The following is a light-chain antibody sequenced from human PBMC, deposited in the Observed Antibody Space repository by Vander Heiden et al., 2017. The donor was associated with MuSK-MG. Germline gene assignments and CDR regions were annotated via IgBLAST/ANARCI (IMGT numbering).Light chain of an antibody. J-gene: IGKJ2*01. CDR3: QQYKSEGYT. CDR1: QSISSW. V-gene: IGKV1-5*01. Sequence: IQMTQSPSPLSASVGDRVTITCRASQSISSWLAWYQQKPGKAPKRLIYDASSLESGVPSRFSGSGSGTEFTLTISSMQPDDFATYYGQQYKSEGYTFGQGTKLEIK. CDR2: DAS.